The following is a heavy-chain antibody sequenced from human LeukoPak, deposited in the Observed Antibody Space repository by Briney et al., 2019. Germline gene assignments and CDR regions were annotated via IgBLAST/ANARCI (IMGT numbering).Heavy chain of an antibody. Sequence: GASVKVSCKASGYTFTSYAMHWVRQAPGQRLEWMGWINAGNGNTKYSQKFQGRVTITRDTSASTAYMELSSLRSEDTAVYYCARGPLNYYDSSGYHPYGMDVWGQGTTVTVSS. V-gene: IGHV1-3*01. CDR1: GYTFTSYA. D-gene: IGHD3-22*01. CDR3: ARGPLNYYDSSGYHPYGMDV. CDR2: INAGNGNT. J-gene: IGHJ6*02.